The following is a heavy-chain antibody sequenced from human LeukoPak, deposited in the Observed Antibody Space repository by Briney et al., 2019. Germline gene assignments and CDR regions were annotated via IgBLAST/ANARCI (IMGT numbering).Heavy chain of an antibody. Sequence: PSQTLSLTCTVSGGSISNGGYYWSWIRQHPGKGLEWIGYIYYSGSTYYNPSLKSRVTISVDTSKNQFSLKLSSVTAADTAVYYCARVDYYGSGSYYGFDYWGQGTLVTVSS. J-gene: IGHJ4*02. CDR3: ARVDYYGSGSYYGFDY. CDR2: IYYSGST. D-gene: IGHD3-10*01. V-gene: IGHV4-31*03. CDR1: GGSISNGGYY.